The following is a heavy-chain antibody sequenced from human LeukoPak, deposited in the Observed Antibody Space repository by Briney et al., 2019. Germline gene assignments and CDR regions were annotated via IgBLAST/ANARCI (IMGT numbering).Heavy chain of an antibody. CDR3: ARNRGYIVVVPAAQLDY. Sequence: PGGSLRLSCAASGFTFSSYGMHWVRQAPGKGLEWVAVIWYDGSNKYYADSVKGRFTISRDNSKNTLYLQMNSLRAEDTAVYYCARNRGYIVVVPAAQLDYWGQGTLVTVSS. D-gene: IGHD2-2*01. V-gene: IGHV3-33*01. J-gene: IGHJ4*02. CDR1: GFTFSSYG. CDR2: IWYDGSNK.